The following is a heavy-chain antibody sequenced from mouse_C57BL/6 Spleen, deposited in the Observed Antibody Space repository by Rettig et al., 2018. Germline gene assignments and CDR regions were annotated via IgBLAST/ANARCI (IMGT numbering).Heavy chain of an antibody. J-gene: IGHJ4*01. V-gene: IGHV2-3*01. Sequence: GSTNYHSALISRLSISKDNSKSQVFLKLNSLQTDDTATYYCVIWAMDYWGQGTSVTVSS. CDR3: VIWAMDY. CDR2: GST.